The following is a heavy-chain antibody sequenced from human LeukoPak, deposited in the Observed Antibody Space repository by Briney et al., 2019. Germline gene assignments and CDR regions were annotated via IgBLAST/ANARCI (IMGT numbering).Heavy chain of an antibody. J-gene: IGHJ4*02. CDR2: ISGSGGST. D-gene: IGHD5-12*01. CDR1: GFTFSSYA. Sequence: PGGSLRLSCAASGFTFSSYAMSWVRQAPGKGLEWVPAISGSGGSTYYADSVKGRFTISRDNSKNTLYLQMNSLRAEDTAVYYCAKKCGYSCYGHFAYGGQGTLVTVP. V-gene: IGHV3-23*01. CDR3: AKKCGYSCYGHFAY.